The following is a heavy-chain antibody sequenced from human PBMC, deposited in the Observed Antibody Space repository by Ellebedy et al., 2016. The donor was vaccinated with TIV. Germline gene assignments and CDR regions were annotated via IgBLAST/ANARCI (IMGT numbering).Heavy chain of an antibody. J-gene: IGHJ4*02. CDR1: GFTFSSYA. CDR3: AKGGDSGYDRTIQFDY. D-gene: IGHD5-12*01. CDR2: ISGSGGST. V-gene: IGHV3-23*01. Sequence: GESLKISCAASGFTFSSYAMGWVRQAPGKGLEWVSGISGSGGSTFHTDSVKGRLTISRDNSKNTLYLQMNSLRAEDTAVYYCAKGGDSGYDRTIQFDYWGQGTLVTVSS.